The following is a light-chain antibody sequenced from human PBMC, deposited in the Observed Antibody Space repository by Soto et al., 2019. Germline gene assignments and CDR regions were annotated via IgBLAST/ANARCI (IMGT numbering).Light chain of an antibody. Sequence: DIQMTQSPSSLSASVGDRVTISCRSSENIRNYLIWYRQKPGKAPELLMYVGSTLESGVPSRFSGSGLGTDFTLTIKSLHPADFGVYYCQQSYIVPYTFGRGTSLDI. V-gene: IGKV1-39*01. CDR1: ENIRNY. CDR2: VGS. J-gene: IGKJ2*01. CDR3: QQSYIVPYT.